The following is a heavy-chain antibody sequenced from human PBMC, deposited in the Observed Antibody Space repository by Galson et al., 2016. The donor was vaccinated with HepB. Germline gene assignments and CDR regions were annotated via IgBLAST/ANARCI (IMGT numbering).Heavy chain of an antibody. CDR2: INPNSGVT. V-gene: IGHV1-2*02. J-gene: IGHJ5*02. CDR3: AGEGRVATINNWFDP. CDR1: GYTFTGYF. D-gene: IGHD5-12*01. Sequence: SVKVSCKASGYTFTGYFIHWVRQAPGQGLEWMGWINPNSGVTNYAQKFQGRVTMTRDTSISTAYLELSRLKSDDTAVYYCAGEGRVATINNWFDPWGQGTLVTVSS.